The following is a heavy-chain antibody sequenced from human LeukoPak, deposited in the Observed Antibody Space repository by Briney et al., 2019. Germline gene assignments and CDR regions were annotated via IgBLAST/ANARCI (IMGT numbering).Heavy chain of an antibody. V-gene: IGHV3-74*01. D-gene: IGHD2-15*01. CDR2: IKSDGSRT. CDR1: GFTFSNYW. CDR3: ARELPFDY. J-gene: IGHJ4*02. Sequence: PGGSLRLSCTASGFTFSNYWMHWVRQAPGKGLVWISRIKSDGSRTDYADSVKGRFTISRDNAKNTLYLQMNSLRAEDTAVYYCARELPFDYWGQGTLSPSPQ.